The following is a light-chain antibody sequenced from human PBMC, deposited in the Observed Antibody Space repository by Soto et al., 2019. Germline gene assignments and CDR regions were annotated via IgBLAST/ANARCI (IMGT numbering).Light chain of an antibody. CDR3: QQYMKWPLT. CDR1: QTIDNT. CDR2: EAS. V-gene: IGKV3-15*01. J-gene: IGKJ4*01. Sequence: EIVMTQSPATLSLSPGERATLSCRASQTIDNTLAWYQRKPGQAPRLLISEASTRASDIPSRFSGSGSGTDFSLTISSLQSEDSAVYFCQQYMKWPLTFGGGTKVDIK.